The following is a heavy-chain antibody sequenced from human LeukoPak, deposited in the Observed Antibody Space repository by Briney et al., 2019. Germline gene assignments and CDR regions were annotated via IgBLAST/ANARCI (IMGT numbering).Heavy chain of an antibody. CDR1: GYTFTSYG. J-gene: IGHJ3*01. V-gene: IGHV1-18*01. CDR2: ISAYNGNT. CDR3: ARDFTYYYDSSGYSH. Sequence: ASVKVSCKASGYTFTSYGISWVRQAPGQGLEWMGWISAYNGNTNSAQKLQGRVTMTTDTSTSTAYMELRSLRSDDTAVYYCARDFTYYYDSSGYSHWGQGTMVTVSS. D-gene: IGHD3-22*01.